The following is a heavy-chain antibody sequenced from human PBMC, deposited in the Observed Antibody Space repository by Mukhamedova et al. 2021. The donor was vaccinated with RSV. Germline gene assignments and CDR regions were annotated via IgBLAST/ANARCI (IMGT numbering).Heavy chain of an antibody. Sequence: ISVYNGNTDYTQKFQGRFTLTTDTSTSTAFMELRSLRFDDTAVYYCTRDTPGTAAAATFDYWCQGTLVTVSS. CDR3: TRDTPGTAAAATFDY. D-gene: IGHD6-13*01. V-gene: IGHV1-18*01. J-gene: IGHJ4*02. CDR2: ISVYNGNT.